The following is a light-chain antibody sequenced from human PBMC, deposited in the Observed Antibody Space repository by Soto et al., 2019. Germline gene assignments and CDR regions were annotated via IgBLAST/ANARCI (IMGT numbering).Light chain of an antibody. CDR2: EVS. CDR3: SSYTSSSTFV. V-gene: IGLV2-18*02. CDR1: SSYVGSYNR. J-gene: IGLJ1*01. Sequence: SVLTQPPSLSGSPGPSVTISCPGTSSYVGSYNRVSWYQQPPGTAPKLMIYEVSNRPSGVPDRFSGSKSGNTASLTISGLQAEDEADYYCSSYTSSSTFVFGTGTKSPS.